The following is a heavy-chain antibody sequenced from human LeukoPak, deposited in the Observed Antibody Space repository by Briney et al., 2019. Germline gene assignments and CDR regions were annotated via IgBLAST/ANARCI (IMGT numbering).Heavy chain of an antibody. Sequence: SETLSLTCTVSGGSMSGYFWSWIRKPAGKGLEWIGRVFSSGSANYNPSVESRITVSIGTSKNQFSLKLKSVTAADTAIYYCARESLVVFPYWFDPWGQGTLGTVSS. D-gene: IGHD2-2*01. CDR3: ARESLVVFPYWFDP. CDR1: GGSMSGYF. J-gene: IGHJ5*02. V-gene: IGHV4-4*07. CDR2: VFSSGSA.